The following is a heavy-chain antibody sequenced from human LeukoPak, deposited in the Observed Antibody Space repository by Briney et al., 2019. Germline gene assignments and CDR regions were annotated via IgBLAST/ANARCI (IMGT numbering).Heavy chain of an antibody. J-gene: IGHJ3*02. CDR2: IYHSGST. CDR1: GGSISSGGYY. V-gene: IGHV4-30-2*01. D-gene: IGHD6-25*01. CDR3: ARSLQRRGAFDI. Sequence: SETLSLTCTVSGGSISSGGYYWSWIRQPPGKGLEWIGYIYHSGSTYYNPSLKSRVTISVDRSKNQFSLKLSSVTAADTAVYYCARSLQRRGAFDIWGQGTMVTVSS.